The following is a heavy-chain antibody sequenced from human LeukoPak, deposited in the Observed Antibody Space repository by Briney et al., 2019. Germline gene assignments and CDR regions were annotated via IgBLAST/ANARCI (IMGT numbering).Heavy chain of an antibody. Sequence: PSETLSLTCTVSGGSLSSSSYYWGWLRQPPGKGLEWIGSIYYSGSTYYNPSLKSRVTISVDTSKNQFSLKLSSVTAADTAVYYCASRILAGTFAFDIWGQGTMVTVSS. CDR1: GGSLSSSSYY. V-gene: IGHV4-39*01. D-gene: IGHD6-19*01. CDR3: ASRILAGTFAFDI. J-gene: IGHJ3*02. CDR2: IYYSGST.